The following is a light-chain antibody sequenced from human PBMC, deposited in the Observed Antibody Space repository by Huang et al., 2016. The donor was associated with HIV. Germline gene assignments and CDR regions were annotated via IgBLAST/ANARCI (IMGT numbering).Light chain of an antibody. CDR2: AAS. Sequence: DIQMTQSPSSLSASIGDRVTITCRASQSVSNSLNWYQQKPGEAPKDLIYAASTLQRVVPSRFSGTGSGTYFTLTITSLQPEDFATYYCQQTYSPPPWTFGQGTKVEMK. CDR1: QSVSNS. V-gene: IGKV1-39*01. CDR3: QQTYSPPPWT. J-gene: IGKJ1*01.